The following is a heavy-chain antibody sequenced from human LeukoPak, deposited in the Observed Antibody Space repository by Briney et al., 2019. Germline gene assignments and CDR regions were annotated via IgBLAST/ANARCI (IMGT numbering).Heavy chain of an antibody. CDR1: GYTFTGYY. D-gene: IGHD6-13*01. V-gene: IGHV1-2*02. CDR3: ASDLAPPQQLVQYYYYGMDV. J-gene: IGHJ6*02. Sequence: ASVKVSCKASGYTFTGYYMHWVRQAPGQGLEWMGWINPNSGGTNYAQKFQGRVTMTRDTSISTAYMELSRLRSDDTAVYYCASDLAPPQQLVQYYYYGMDVWGQGTTVTVSS. CDR2: INPNSGGT.